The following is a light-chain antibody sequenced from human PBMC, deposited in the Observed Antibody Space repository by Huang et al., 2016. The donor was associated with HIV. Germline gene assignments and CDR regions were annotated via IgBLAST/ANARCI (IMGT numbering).Light chain of an antibody. J-gene: IGKJ3*01. CDR2: VGF. CDR1: QSLLHSNGNTF. CDR3: MQGIQGPST. V-gene: IGKV2-28*01. Sequence: DIVMTQSPLSLPVTPGEPASISCRSSQSLLHSNGNTFLDWYLQKPGQSPKLLIYVGFNRASGVPDRFSGGGSGTDFTLKISRVEAEDVGIYYCMQGIQGPSTFGPGTRVDIK.